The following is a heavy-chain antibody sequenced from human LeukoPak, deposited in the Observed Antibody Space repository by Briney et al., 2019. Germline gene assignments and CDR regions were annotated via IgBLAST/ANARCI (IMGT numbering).Heavy chain of an antibody. CDR2: IYSGGST. Sequence: PGGSLRLSCAASGFTVSSNYMSWVRQAPGKGLEWVSVIYSGGSTYYADSVKGRFTISRDNSKNTLYLQMNSLRAEDTAVYYCAREVGPYDSSGSFDYWGQGTLVTVSS. CDR1: GFTVSSNY. V-gene: IGHV3-66*02. D-gene: IGHD3-22*01. CDR3: AREVGPYDSSGSFDY. J-gene: IGHJ4*02.